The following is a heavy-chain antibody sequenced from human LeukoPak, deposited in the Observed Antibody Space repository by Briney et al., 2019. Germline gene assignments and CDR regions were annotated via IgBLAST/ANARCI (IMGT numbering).Heavy chain of an antibody. J-gene: IGHJ6*03. Sequence: SETLSLTCTVSGGSISSYYWSWIRQPPGKGLEGIGYIYYSGSTNYNPSLKSRVTISVDTSKNQFSLKLSSVTAADTAVYYCARGTYYYGSGSYQYYYYYYMDVWGKGTTVTISS. CDR2: IYYSGST. V-gene: IGHV4-59*01. CDR3: ARGTYYYGSGSYQYYYYYYMDV. D-gene: IGHD3-10*01. CDR1: GGSISSYY.